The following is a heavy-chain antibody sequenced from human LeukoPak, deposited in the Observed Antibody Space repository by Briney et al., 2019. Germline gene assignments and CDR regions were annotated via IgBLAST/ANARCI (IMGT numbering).Heavy chain of an antibody. J-gene: IGHJ4*02. Sequence: GASVKVSCKASGGTFSSYAISWVRQAPGQGLEWMGGIIPIFGTANYAQKFQGRVTITADESTSTAYMELSSLRSEDTAVYYCARGATSPWTTVTTFDYWGQGTLVTVSS. D-gene: IGHD4-17*01. CDR3: ARGATSPWTTVTTFDY. V-gene: IGHV1-69*13. CDR1: GGTFSSYA. CDR2: IIPIFGTA.